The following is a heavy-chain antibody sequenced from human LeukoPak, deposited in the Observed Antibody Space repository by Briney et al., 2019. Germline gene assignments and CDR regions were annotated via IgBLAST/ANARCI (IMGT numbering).Heavy chain of an antibody. V-gene: IGHV1-69*13. CDR2: IIPIFGTA. CDR1: GGTFSSYA. Sequence: SVKVSCKASGGTFSSYAISWVRQAPGQGLEWMGGIIPIFGTANYAQTFQGRVTITADESTVTAYMELGSLRSEDTAVYYCARDPPSWRELGREAFDIWGQGTMVTVSS. J-gene: IGHJ3*02. CDR3: ARDPPSWRELGREAFDI. D-gene: IGHD1-26*01.